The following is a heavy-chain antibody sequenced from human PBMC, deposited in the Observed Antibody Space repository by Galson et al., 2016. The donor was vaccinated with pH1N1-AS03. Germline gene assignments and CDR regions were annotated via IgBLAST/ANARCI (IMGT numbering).Heavy chain of an antibody. CDR1: GYTLSELS. J-gene: IGHJ4*02. V-gene: IGHV1-24*01. Sequence: SVKVSCKVSGYTLSELSMYWVRQAPGKGLEWLGGLHPEDDTIIYAQRFQGRITMTEDKSTDTAYMELSSLTSEDTATYYCASKSPGDGYYFDDWGQGTLVTVRS. CDR2: LHPEDDTI. CDR3: ASKSPGDGYYFDD. D-gene: IGHD3-10*01.